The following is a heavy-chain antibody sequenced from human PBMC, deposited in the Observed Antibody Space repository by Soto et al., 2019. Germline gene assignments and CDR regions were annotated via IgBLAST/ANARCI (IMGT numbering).Heavy chain of an antibody. CDR3: ARGDRTYWYFDL. Sequence: GGSLRFSCAASGFTFSSYAMSWVRQAPGKGLEWVSAISRSGGRTSSAASVKGRFTISRDNSKISLYLQMNSLRAEDTAVYDCARGDRTYWYFDLWGRGTLVTVSS. CDR2: ISRSGGRT. V-gene: IGHV3-23*01. J-gene: IGHJ2*01. CDR1: GFTFSSYA.